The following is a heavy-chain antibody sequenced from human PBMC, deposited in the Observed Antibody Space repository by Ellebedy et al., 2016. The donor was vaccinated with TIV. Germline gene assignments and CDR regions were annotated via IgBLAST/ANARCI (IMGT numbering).Heavy chain of an antibody. V-gene: IGHV3-9*03. D-gene: IGHD3-22*01. J-gene: IGHJ6*02. CDR1: GFRFDDYA. Sequence: SLKISCAASGFRFDDYAMHWVRLVPGQGLEWVPGINWNSAGIGYADSVKGRFTISRDNAKNSLYLQMDSLGAEDMALYYCAKDKSSGARGGMDVWGQGTTVIVSS. CDR2: INWNSAGI. CDR3: AKDKSSGARGGMDV.